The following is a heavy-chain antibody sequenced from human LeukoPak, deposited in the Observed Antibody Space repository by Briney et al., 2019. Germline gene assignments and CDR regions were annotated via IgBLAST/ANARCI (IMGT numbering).Heavy chain of an antibody. D-gene: IGHD3-16*02. V-gene: IGHV4-34*01. CDR1: GGSFSGYY. CDR3: ARLLSMLDP. J-gene: IGHJ5*02. Sequence: SETLSLTCAVYGGSFSGYYWSWIRQPPGKGLEWIGEINHSGSTNYNPPLKSRVTISVDTSKNQFSLKLSSVTAADTAVYYCARLLSMLDPWGQGTLVTVSS. CDR2: INHSGST.